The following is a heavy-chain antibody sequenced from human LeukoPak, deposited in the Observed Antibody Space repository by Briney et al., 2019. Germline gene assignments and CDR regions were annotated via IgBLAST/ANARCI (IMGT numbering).Heavy chain of an antibody. V-gene: IGHV3-30*04. CDR2: ISYDGSNK. Sequence: GGSLRLSCAASGFTFSSYAMHWVRQAPGKGLEWVAVISYDGSNKYYADSVKGRFTISRENSKNTLYLQMNSLRAEDTAVYYCARQYCSSTSCYGDDAFDIWGQGTMVTVSS. CDR1: GFTFSSYA. D-gene: IGHD2-2*01. J-gene: IGHJ3*02. CDR3: ARQYCSSTSCYGDDAFDI.